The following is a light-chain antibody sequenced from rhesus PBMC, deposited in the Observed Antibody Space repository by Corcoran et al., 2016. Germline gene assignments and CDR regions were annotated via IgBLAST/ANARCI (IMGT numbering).Light chain of an antibody. Sequence: DIQMTQSPSSLSASVGDTVTITCRASQSISNWLAWYQRKPGKAPKLLIYMASSLQSGVPSRFSGSGSGTYFTLPISSLQSDDFATYYCQQYNSYPCSFGQGAKVEVE. J-gene: IGKJ2*01. CDR2: MAS. CDR1: QSISNW. CDR3: QQYNSYPCS. V-gene: IGKV1-22*01.